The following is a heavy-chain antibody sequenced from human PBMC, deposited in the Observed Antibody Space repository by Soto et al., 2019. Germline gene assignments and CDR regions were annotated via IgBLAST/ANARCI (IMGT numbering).Heavy chain of an antibody. CDR2: TTYSGDTT. Sequence: VHLLESGGTLIQPGGSLRLSCAASGFDFSTYAMTWVRQAPGKGLEWVSGTTYSGDTTYYADSVKGRFTISRDNFKNTVYLQLNSLRPDDTAMYYCAKDWPGTSSVTSDYWGQGTLVTVSS. V-gene: IGHV3-23*01. CDR3: AKDWPGTSSVTSDY. D-gene: IGHD4-17*01. J-gene: IGHJ4*02. CDR1: GFDFSTYA.